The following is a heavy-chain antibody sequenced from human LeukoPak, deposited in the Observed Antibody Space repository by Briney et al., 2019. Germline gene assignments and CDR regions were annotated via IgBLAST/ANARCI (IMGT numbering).Heavy chain of an antibody. CDR1: GYTVTSYA. J-gene: IGHJ5*02. D-gene: IGHD3-10*01. CDR2: INTYTGNP. V-gene: IGHV7-4-1*02. CDR3: ARDSGSGLNWFDP. Sequence: ASVKVSCKDSGYTVTSYAINWVRQAPGQGPELMGWINTYTGNPTYAQGFTGRFVFSFDTSVTTAYLQITGLKAEDTAVYYCARDSGSGLNWFDPWGQGTLVTVSS.